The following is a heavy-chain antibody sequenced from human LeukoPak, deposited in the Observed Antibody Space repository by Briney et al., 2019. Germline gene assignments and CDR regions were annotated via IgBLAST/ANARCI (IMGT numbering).Heavy chain of an antibody. Sequence: ASVKVSCKASGYTFTGYYMHWVRQAPGQGLEWMGWINPNSGGTSYAQKFQGRVTMTRDTSISTAYMELSRLRSDDTAVYYCARARAGVAFDYWGQGTLVTVSS. D-gene: IGHD3-3*01. J-gene: IGHJ4*02. CDR3: ARARAGVAFDY. CDR1: GYTFTGYY. CDR2: INPNSGGT. V-gene: IGHV1-2*02.